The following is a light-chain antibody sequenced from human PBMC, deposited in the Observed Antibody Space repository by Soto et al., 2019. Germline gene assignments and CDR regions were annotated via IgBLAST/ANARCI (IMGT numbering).Light chain of an antibody. V-gene: IGKV3-20*01. CDR2: GAS. J-gene: IGKJ1*01. CDR1: QSVSSY. Sequence: EIVLTESPATLSLSRGEGASLSCRASQSVSSYLSWSQQKPGQAPRPLIYGASSRATGIPDRFSGRGSGTDFTLTISRLEPEDFAVYYCQQSGSAPTFGQGTKVDI. CDR3: QQSGSAPT.